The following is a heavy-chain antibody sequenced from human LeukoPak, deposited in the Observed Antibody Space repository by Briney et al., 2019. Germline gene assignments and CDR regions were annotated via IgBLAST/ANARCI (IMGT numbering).Heavy chain of an antibody. CDR2: IYHSGST. CDR1: GYSISSGYY. D-gene: IGHD6-19*01. J-gene: IGHJ4*02. V-gene: IGHV4-38-2*02. CDR3: ARDLAVAVAY. Sequence: PSETLSLTCTVSGYSISSGYYWGWIRQPPGKGLEWIGSIYHSGSTYYNPSLKSRVTISVDTSKNQFSLKLSSVTAADTAVYYCARDLAVAVAYWGQGTLVTVSS.